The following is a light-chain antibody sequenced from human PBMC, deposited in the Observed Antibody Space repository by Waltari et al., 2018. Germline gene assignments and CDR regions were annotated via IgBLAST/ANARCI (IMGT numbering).Light chain of an antibody. CDR2: DVS. CDR3: SSYTSSTTVI. CDR1: SDAVGDNNF. V-gene: IGLV2-14*03. J-gene: IGLJ2*01. Sequence: QSALTQPASVSGSPGQSTTISCAGTSDAVGDNNFISWYQQHPGKAPKLMIYDVSHRPSGVSYRFSGSKSGNTASLTISGLQAEDEADYYCSSYTSSTTVIFGGGTKLTVL.